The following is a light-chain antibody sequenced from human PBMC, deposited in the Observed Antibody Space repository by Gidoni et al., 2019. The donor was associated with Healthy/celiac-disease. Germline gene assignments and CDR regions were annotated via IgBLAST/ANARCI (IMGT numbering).Light chain of an antibody. CDR3: QQSYSTPT. V-gene: IGKV1-39*01. CDR1: QSSSSY. Sequence: DIQMTQSPSSLSASVGDRVTITCRASQSSSSYLNWYQQKPGKAPKLLIYAASSLQSGVPSRFSGSGSGTDFTLTSSSLQPEDFATYYCQQSYSTPTFXXXTKLEIK. J-gene: IGKJ2*01. CDR2: AAS.